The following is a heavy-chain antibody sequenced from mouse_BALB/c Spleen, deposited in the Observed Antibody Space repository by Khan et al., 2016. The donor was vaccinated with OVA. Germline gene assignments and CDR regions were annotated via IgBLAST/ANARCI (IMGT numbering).Heavy chain of an antibody. CDR3: ARLEDI. CDR1: GYSLTRYG. V-gene: IGHV2-9*02. D-gene: IGHD1-3*01. J-gene: IGHJ2*01. Sequence: QMQLEESGPGLVAPSQSLSITCTVYGYSLTRYGVHWVRQPPGKGLEWLGVIWAGGSTNYNSALMSRLSISKDNSKSQVFLKMNSLQTDDTAMYYCARLEDIWGQGTTLTVSS. CDR2: IWAGGST.